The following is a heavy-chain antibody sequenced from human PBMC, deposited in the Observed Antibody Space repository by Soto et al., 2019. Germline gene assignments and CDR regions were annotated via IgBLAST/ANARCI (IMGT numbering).Heavy chain of an antibody. CDR2: ISWNSGSI. Sequence: GGSLRLSCAASGFTFGDYAMHWVRQAPGKGLEWVSGISWNSGSIGYADSVKGRFTISRDNAKNSLYLQMNSLRAEDTALYYCAKSVATPVVPAASFDYWGQGTLVTVSS. V-gene: IGHV3-9*01. CDR3: AKSVATPVVPAASFDY. J-gene: IGHJ4*02. D-gene: IGHD2-2*01. CDR1: GFTFGDYA.